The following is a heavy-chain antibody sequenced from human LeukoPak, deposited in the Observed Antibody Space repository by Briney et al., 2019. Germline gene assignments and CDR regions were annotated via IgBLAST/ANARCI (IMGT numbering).Heavy chain of an antibody. D-gene: IGHD6-13*01. CDR1: GFTFSSYG. Sequence: GGSLRLSCAASGFTFSSYGMHWFRQAPGKGLEWVAVIWYDGSNKYYADSVKGRFTISRDNSKNTLYLQMNSLRAEDTAVYYCAKSGVSSIAAAGPLDYWGQGTLVTVSS. J-gene: IGHJ4*02. CDR2: IWYDGSNK. V-gene: IGHV3-33*06. CDR3: AKSGVSSIAAAGPLDY.